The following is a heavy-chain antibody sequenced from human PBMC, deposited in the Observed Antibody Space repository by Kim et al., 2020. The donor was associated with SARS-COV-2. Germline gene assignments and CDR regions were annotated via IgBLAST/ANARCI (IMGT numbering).Heavy chain of an antibody. CDR2: INPSGGST. Sequence: ASVKVSCKASGYTFTSYYMHWVRQAPGQGLEWMGIINPSGGSTSYAQKFQGRVTMTRDTSTSTVYMELSSLRSEDTAVYYCARSGWYCSGGSCYSSEYWGQGTLVTVSS. J-gene: IGHJ4*02. CDR1: GYTFTSYY. D-gene: IGHD2-15*01. CDR3: ARSGWYCSGGSCYSSEY. V-gene: IGHV1-46*01.